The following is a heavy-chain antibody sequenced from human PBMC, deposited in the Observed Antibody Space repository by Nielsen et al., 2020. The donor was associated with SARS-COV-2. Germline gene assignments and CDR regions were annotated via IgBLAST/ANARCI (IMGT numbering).Heavy chain of an antibody. CDR3: ARSNEVGIVGATDDMDV. CDR1: GYTFTSYA. D-gene: IGHD1-26*01. CDR2: IIPIFGTA. J-gene: IGHJ6*02. V-gene: IGHV1-69*13. Sequence: SVKVSCKASGYTFTSYAISWVRQAPGQGLEWMGGIIPIFGTANYAQKFQGRVTITADESTSTAYMELSSLRSEDTAVYYCARSNEVGIVGATDDMDVWGQGTTVTVSS.